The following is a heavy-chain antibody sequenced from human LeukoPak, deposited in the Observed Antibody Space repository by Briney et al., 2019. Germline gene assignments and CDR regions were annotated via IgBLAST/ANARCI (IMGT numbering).Heavy chain of an antibody. CDR2: INPNSGGT. Sequence: ASVKVSCKASGYTFTGYYMHWVRQAPGQGLEWMGWINPNSGGTNYAQKFQGRVTMTRDTSISTAYMELSRLRSDDTAVYYCARDRRGVPIAAAGRGWFDPWGQGTLVTVSS. CDR1: GYTFTGYY. CDR3: ARDRRGVPIAAAGRGWFDP. D-gene: IGHD6-13*01. J-gene: IGHJ5*02. V-gene: IGHV1-2*02.